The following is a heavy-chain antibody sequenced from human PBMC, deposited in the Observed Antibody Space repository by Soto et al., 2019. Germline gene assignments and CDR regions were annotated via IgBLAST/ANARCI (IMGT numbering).Heavy chain of an antibody. CDR1: GASMNSYH. V-gene: IGHV4-4*07. CDR2: IHSSGST. CDR3: ARDQGVAAAGITWFDP. D-gene: IGHD6-13*01. J-gene: IGHJ5*02. Sequence: LSLTCTVSGASMNSYHRSWIRQPAGKGLEWIGHIHSSGSTNYNPSLKSRVTMSVDTSKNQFSLRLMSLTAADTAVYYCARDQGVAAAGITWFDPWGQGSLVTVSS.